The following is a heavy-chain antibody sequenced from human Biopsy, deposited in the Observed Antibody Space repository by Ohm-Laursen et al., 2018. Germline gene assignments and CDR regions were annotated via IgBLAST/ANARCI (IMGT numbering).Heavy chain of an antibody. V-gene: IGHV1-69*13. Sequence: SVKVSCKASGVTFDTYAFGWVRQAPGQGLEWMGGRIPYFNTIYYARNFQDRAVITADRSARTTDMQLSGLRPDDTAVYYCVGGQRGPPIGVTVPGDAFDLWGPGTMVVVSS. CDR1: GVTFDTYA. J-gene: IGHJ3*01. CDR2: RIPYFNTI. D-gene: IGHD2/OR15-2a*01. CDR3: VGGQRGPPIGVTVPGDAFDL.